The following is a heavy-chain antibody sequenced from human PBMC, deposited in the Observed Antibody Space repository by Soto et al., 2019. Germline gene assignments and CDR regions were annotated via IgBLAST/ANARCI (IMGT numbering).Heavy chain of an antibody. CDR1: GDSISSSSYY. Sequence: PSETLSLTCTLSGDSISSSSYYWGWFHQPPGKGLEWIGSIYYSGSTYYNPSLTSRVTISVDTSKNQFSLKLSSVTAADTAVYYCARHTIPNYDYIWGSYRAGAFDIWGQGTMVTVS. CDR2: IYYSGST. CDR3: ARHTIPNYDYIWGSYRAGAFDI. J-gene: IGHJ3*02. V-gene: IGHV4-39*01. D-gene: IGHD3-16*02.